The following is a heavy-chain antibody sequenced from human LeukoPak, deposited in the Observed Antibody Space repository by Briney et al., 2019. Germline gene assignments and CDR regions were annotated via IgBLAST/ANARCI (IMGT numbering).Heavy chain of an antibody. V-gene: IGHV4-39*01. Sequence: SETLSLTCTVSGGSISTNDDYWGWIRQPPGKGLEWIGNISYSGGTYYNPSLKSRVIMSVDTSKNQCSLKLSSVTAADTAVYYCARGDCSSSSCSGFYGMDVWGQGTTVTVSS. D-gene: IGHD2-2*01. J-gene: IGHJ6*02. CDR2: ISYSGGT. CDR3: ARGDCSSSSCSGFYGMDV. CDR1: GGSISTNDDY.